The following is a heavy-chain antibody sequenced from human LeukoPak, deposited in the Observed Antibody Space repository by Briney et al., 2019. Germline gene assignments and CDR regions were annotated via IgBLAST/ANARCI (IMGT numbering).Heavy chain of an antibody. CDR2: ISSTGGTT. J-gene: IGHJ4*02. CDR3: AKDYVWGSYDY. V-gene: IGHV3-23*01. Sequence: PGGSLRLSCAASGITFSSYGMSWVRQAPGKGLEWVSSISSTGGTTYYADSVKGRFTISRDNSKNTLYLQMNSLRAEDTAIYYCAKDYVWGSYDYWGQGTLVTVSS. D-gene: IGHD3-16*01. CDR1: GITFSSYG.